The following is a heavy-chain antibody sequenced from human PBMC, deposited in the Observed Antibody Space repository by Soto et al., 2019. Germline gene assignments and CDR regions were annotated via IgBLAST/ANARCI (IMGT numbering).Heavy chain of an antibody. V-gene: IGHV1-69*01. CDR2: IIPFFGTS. J-gene: IGHJ6*02. D-gene: IGHD1-26*01. CDR1: GGTFSSYP. CDR3: ARVGHITNYGMAV. Sequence: QVQLVQSGAEVKKPGSSVKVSCGASGGTFSSYPINWVRQAPGQGLEWMGGIIPFFGTSNYAQKFQGRVTITADESTSTAYMELRSLRSEDTAGYYCARVGHITNYGMAVWGPGTTVTVSS.